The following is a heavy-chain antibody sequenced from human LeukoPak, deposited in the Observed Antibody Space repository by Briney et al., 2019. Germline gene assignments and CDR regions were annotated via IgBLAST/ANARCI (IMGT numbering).Heavy chain of an antibody. D-gene: IGHD3-22*01. CDR2: INHSGST. V-gene: IGHV4-34*01. J-gene: IGHJ3*02. CDR1: GGSFSGYY. CDR3: ARVSLRTYYYDSSGHYAFDI. Sequence: SETLSLTCAVYGGSFSGYYWSWIRQPPGKGLEWIGEINHSGSTNYNPSLKSRVTISVDTSKNQFSLKLSSVTAADTAVYYCARVSLRTYYYDSSGHYAFDIWGQGTMDTVSS.